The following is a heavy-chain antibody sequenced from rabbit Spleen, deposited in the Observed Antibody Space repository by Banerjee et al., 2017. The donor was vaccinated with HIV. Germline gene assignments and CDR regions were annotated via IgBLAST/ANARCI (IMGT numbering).Heavy chain of an antibody. Sequence: QQQLEESGGGLVKPGGTLTLTCKASGISFGISDYMCWVRQAPGKGLEWIACIDSGSSGFTYFASWAKGRFTISRTSATTVTLQMTSLTAADTATHFCARSMNSGNGALNLWGQGTLVTVS. J-gene: IGHJ3*01. CDR3: ARSMNSGNGALNL. CDR2: IDSGSSGFT. D-gene: IGHD2-1*01. CDR1: GISFGISDY. V-gene: IGHV1S45*01.